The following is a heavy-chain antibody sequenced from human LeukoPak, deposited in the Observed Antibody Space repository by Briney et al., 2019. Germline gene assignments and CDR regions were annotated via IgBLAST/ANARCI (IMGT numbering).Heavy chain of an antibody. V-gene: IGHV1-69*05. Sequence: ASVKVSCKASGGTFSSYAISWVRQAPGQGLEWMGGIIPIFGTANYAQKFQGRVTITTDESTSTAYMELSSLRSEDTAVYYCANGSRYHLHWYYFDYWGQGTLVTVSS. CDR3: ANGSRYHLHWYYFDY. CDR1: GGTFSSYA. CDR2: IIPIFGTA. D-gene: IGHD2-2*01. J-gene: IGHJ4*02.